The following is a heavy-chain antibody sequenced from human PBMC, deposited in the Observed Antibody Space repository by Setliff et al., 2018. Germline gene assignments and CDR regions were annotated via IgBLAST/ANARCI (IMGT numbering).Heavy chain of an antibody. CDR3: ARQKEYSGRSCFQH. CDR1: GDFIRDYY. D-gene: IGHD1-26*01. J-gene: IGHJ1*01. V-gene: IGHV4-59*01. CDR2: IYYRGTT. Sequence: SETLSLTCTVSGDFIRDYYWNWIRQSPGKGLEWIGYIYYRGTTNYNSSLKSRVTISIDMSKNQFSLKLSSATAADTATYYCARQKEYSGRSCFQHWGQGIPVTVSS.